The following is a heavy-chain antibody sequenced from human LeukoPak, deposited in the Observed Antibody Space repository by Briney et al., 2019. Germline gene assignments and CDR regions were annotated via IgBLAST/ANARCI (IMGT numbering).Heavy chain of an antibody. Sequence: PSETLSLTCTVSGGSISSDSYWGWIRQPPGKGLEWIGRIHHSGSTFYNPSLKSRVTISVDTSKNQFSLKLSSVTAADTAVYYCARKSIHSGRVTWFDPWGQGTLVTVSS. J-gene: IGHJ5*02. V-gene: IGHV4-38-2*02. D-gene: IGHD1-26*01. CDR3: ARKSIHSGRVTWFDP. CDR1: GGSISSDSY. CDR2: IHHSGST.